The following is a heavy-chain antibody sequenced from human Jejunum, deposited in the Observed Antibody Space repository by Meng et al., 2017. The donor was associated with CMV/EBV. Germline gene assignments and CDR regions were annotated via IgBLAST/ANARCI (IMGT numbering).Heavy chain of an antibody. J-gene: IGHJ4*02. CDR1: GFNFSRHG. D-gene: IGHD2-15*01. CDR2: IWHDESDK. Sequence: LSCAASGFNFSRHGMHWVRRAPGKGLEWVAVIWHDESDKHYAGSVKGRFTISRDNSKNTLYLQMDSLRAEDTSVYYCATKIVDDFDYWGQGTLVTVSS. V-gene: IGHV3-33*03. CDR3: ATKIVDDFDY.